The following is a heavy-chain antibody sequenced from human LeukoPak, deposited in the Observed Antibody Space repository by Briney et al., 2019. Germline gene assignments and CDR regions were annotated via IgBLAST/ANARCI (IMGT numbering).Heavy chain of an antibody. D-gene: IGHD5-18*01. CDR3: AKVAGYSYGRDYFDY. V-gene: IGHV3-23*01. J-gene: IGHJ4*02. Sequence: GGSLRLSCAASGFTFSSYAMSWVREAPGKGLEWVSAISGSGGSTYYADSVKGRFTISRDNSKNTLYLQMNSMRAGDTAVYYCAKVAGYSYGRDYFDYWGQGTLVTVSS. CDR2: ISGSGGST. CDR1: GFTFSSYA.